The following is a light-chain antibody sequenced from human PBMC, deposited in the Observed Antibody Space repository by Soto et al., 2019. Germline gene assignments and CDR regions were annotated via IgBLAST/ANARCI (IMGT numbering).Light chain of an antibody. J-gene: IGLJ1*01. V-gene: IGLV2-14*01. CDR2: DVS. Sequence: QSVLTQPASVSGSPGPSITISCTGTSSDVGGYNYVSWYQQHPGKAPKFMIYDVSNRPSGVSNRFSGSKSGNTASLTISGLQAEDEADYYCSSYTTSNTRQRLFVTGTKLTVL. CDR1: SSDVGGYNY. CDR3: SSYTTSNTRQRL.